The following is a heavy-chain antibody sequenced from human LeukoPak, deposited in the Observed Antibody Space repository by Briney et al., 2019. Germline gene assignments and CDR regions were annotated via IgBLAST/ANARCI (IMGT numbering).Heavy chain of an antibody. CDR1: GFTFSSYA. V-gene: IGHV3-23*01. CDR2: ISGSGGST. Sequence: GGSLRLSCAASGFTFSSYAMSWVRQAPGKGLEWVSAISGSGGSTYYADSVKGRFTISRDNSKNTLHLQMNSLRAEDTAVYYCAKVPPRITMIVVVGAFDIWGQGTMVTVSS. D-gene: IGHD3-22*01. CDR3: AKVPPRITMIVVVGAFDI. J-gene: IGHJ3*02.